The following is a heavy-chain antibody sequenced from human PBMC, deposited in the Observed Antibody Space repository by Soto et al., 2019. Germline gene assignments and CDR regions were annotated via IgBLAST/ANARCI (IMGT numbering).Heavy chain of an antibody. CDR1: GFTFSRHG. Sequence: QVQLVESGGGVVQPGRSLRLSCSPSGFTFSRHGMHWVRQAPGKGLEWVAVIWYDGSDKYYADSVKGRFTISRDNSKNTLYLQMNSLRAEDTAVYYCARHKGKVYFDYWGQGSLVTVSS. CDR2: IWYDGSDK. V-gene: IGHV3-33*01. D-gene: IGHD3-10*01. CDR3: ARHKGKVYFDY. J-gene: IGHJ4*02.